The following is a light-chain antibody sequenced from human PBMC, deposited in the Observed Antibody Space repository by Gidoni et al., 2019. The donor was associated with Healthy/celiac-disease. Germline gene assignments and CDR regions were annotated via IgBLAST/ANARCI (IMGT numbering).Light chain of an antibody. CDR2: EVS. CDR1: SSDVGGYNY. CDR3: SSYTSSSTLVV. Sequence: QSALTQPASVSGSPGQSITISCTGTSSDVGGYNYVSWYQQHPGTAPKLMMYEVSNRPSGVANRFSGSKSGNTASLTISGLQAEDEADYYCSSYTSSSTLVVFGTGTKV. V-gene: IGLV2-14*01. J-gene: IGLJ1*01.